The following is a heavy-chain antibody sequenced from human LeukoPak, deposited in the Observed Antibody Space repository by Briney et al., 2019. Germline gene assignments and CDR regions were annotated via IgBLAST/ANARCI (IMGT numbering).Heavy chain of an antibody. CDR3: ARHYGP. D-gene: IGHD4-17*01. Sequence: SETLSLTCNVSGGTFSSCYFYWVCIRPAPGKGLEWIGSIYSSGSTYYNPSLKSRVTISVDTSKNQFSLKLTSVTAADTAVYYCARHYGPWGQGTLVTVSS. J-gene: IGHJ5*02. CDR1: GGTFSSCYFY. V-gene: IGHV4-39*01. CDR2: IYSSGST.